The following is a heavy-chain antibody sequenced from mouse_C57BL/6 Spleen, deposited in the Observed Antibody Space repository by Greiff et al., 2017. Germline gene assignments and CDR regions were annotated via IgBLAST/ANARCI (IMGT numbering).Heavy chain of an antibody. CDR1: GFTFSDFY. Sequence: EVHLVESGGGSVQSGRSLRLSCATSGFTFSDFYMEWVRQAPGKGLEWIAASSNTANDSTTEYSASVKGRFIVSRDTSQSILYLQMNALRAEDTAMYYGARDDYYYGSSFAYWGEGALVTVSA. CDR3: ARDDYYYGSSFAY. D-gene: IGHD1-1*01. V-gene: IGHV7-1*01. CDR2: SSNTANDSTT. J-gene: IGHJ3*01.